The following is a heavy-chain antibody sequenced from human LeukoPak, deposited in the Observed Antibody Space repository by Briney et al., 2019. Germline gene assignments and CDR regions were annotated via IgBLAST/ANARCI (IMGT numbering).Heavy chain of an antibody. D-gene: IGHD3-22*01. CDR2: IIPIFGTA. V-gene: IGHV1-69*13. Sequence: SVKVSCKASGGTFSSYAISWVRQAPGQGLEWMGGIIPIFGTANYAQKFQGRVTITADESTSTAYMELSSLRSEDTAVYYCARALRWYYDSSGYQNAFDIWGQGTMVTVSS. CDR3: ARALRWYYDSSGYQNAFDI. J-gene: IGHJ3*02. CDR1: GGTFSSYA.